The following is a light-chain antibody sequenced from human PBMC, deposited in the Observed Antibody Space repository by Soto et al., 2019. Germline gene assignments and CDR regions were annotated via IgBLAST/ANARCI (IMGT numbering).Light chain of an antibody. CDR2: SNN. CDR1: SSNIGSNT. V-gene: IGLV1-44*01. Sequence: QSVLTQPPSASGTPGQRVTVSCSGSSSNIGSNTVNWYQQFPGTAPKLLIYSNNQRPSGVPDRFSGSKYGTSVSLAISGLRSEDEADYYCAAWDDSLNGVVFGGGTKVTVL. J-gene: IGLJ3*02. CDR3: AAWDDSLNGVV.